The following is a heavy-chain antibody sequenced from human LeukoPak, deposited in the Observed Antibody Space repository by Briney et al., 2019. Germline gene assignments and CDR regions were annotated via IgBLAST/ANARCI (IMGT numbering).Heavy chain of an antibody. V-gene: IGHV3-23*01. CDR1: GFTFSSYA. J-gene: IGHJ4*02. CDR3: AKVPGVAVAGTGDY. Sequence: PGGSLRLSCADSGFTFSSYAMNWVRQAPGKGLEWVSAISGSGGRTYYADSVKGRFTISRDNSKNTLYLQMNSLRAEDTAIYYCAKVPGVAVAGTGDYWGQGTLVTVSS. D-gene: IGHD6-19*01. CDR2: ISGSGGRT.